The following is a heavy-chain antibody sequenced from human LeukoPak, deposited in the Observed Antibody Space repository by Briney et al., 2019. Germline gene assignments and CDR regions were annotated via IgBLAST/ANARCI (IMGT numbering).Heavy chain of an antibody. V-gene: IGHV3-48*03. CDR2: ISTSGSTI. CDR3: ARDFYRIVVVPHYFDY. Sequence: PGGSLRLSCAASGFTFSNYEMNWVRQAPGKGLEWVSYISTSGSTIYYADSVKGRFTISRDNAKNSLYLQMNSLRAEDTAVYCCARDFYRIVVVPHYFDYWGQGTLVTVSS. J-gene: IGHJ4*02. D-gene: IGHD3-22*01. CDR1: GFTFSNYE.